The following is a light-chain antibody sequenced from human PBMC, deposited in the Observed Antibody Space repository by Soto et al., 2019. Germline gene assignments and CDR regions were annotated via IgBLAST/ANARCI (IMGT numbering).Light chain of an antibody. CDR3: QQNYNYPLT. CDR2: GAS. V-gene: IGKV1-5*03. J-gene: IGKJ4*01. CDR1: QNIIRD. Sequence: DVQLTQSPVTLSAAVGDRVTITCRASQNIIRDLAWHQQKPGKCPRLLIYGASNLQSGVPSRFSGSSSVTEFTLTISGLQPDDFATYYCQQNYNYPLTFGGGTKVDIK.